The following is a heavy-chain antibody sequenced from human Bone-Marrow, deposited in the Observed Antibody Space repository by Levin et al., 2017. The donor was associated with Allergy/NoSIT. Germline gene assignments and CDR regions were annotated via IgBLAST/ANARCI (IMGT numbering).Heavy chain of an antibody. CDR1: GFTFSSYG. V-gene: IGHV3-33*01. CDR2: IWYDGSNK. CDR3: ARDGFVITIFGVSIHYDYYGMDV. J-gene: IGHJ6*02. D-gene: IGHD3-3*01. Sequence: GGSLRLSCAASGFTFSSYGMHWVRQAPGKGLEWVAVIWYDGSNKYYADSVKGRFTISRDNSKNTLYLQMNSLRAEDTAVYYCARDGFVITIFGVSIHYDYYGMDVWGQGTTVTVSS.